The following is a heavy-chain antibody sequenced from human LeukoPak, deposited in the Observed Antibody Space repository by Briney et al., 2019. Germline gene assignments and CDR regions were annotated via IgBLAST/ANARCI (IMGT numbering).Heavy chain of an antibody. D-gene: IGHD3-22*01. Sequence: ASVKVSCKASGGTFSSYAISWVRQAPGQGLEWMGGIIPIFGTANYAQKFQGRVTITRDTSASTAYMELSSLRSEDTAVYYCARDLGYYDSSGYYYPYYFDYWGQGTLVTVSS. CDR1: GGTFSSYA. V-gene: IGHV1-69*05. J-gene: IGHJ4*02. CDR3: ARDLGYYDSSGYYYPYYFDY. CDR2: IIPIFGTA.